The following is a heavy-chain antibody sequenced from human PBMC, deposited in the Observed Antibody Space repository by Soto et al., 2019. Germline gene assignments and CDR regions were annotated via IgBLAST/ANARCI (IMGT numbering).Heavy chain of an antibody. D-gene: IGHD3-3*01. CDR3: ARDSTIFGVVIDVSPHHYYYGMDV. CDR2: ISSSSSYI. J-gene: IGHJ6*02. CDR1: GFTFSSYS. Sequence: GGSLRLSCAASGFTFSSYSINWVRQAPGKGLERVSSISSSSSYIYYADSVKGRFTISRDNAKNSLYLQMNSLRAEDTAVYYCARDSTIFGVVIDVSPHHYYYGMDVWGQGTTVTVSS. V-gene: IGHV3-21*01.